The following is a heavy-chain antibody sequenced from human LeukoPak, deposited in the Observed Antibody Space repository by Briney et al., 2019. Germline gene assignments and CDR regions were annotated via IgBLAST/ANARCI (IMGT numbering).Heavy chain of an antibody. CDR3: AKRSSSFSWYLDY. D-gene: IGHD6-13*01. J-gene: IGHJ4*02. Sequence: GGSLRLSCAASGVTLTTYAMSGVRQAPGKGLEWGSAIRNTDGSTIYADSVKGRFTISRDNAKNSLYLQMNSLRAEDMAVYYCAKRSSSFSWYLDYWGQGTLVTVSS. CDR1: GVTLTTYA. V-gene: IGHV3-23*01. CDR2: IRNTDGST.